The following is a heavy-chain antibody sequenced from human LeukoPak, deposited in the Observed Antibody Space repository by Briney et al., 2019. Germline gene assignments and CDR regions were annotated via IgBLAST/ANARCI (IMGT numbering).Heavy chain of an antibody. Sequence: GGSLRLSCAASGFTFSSYAMHWVRQAPGKGLEWVAVISYDGSNKYYADSVKGRFTISRDNSKNTLYLQMNSLRAEDTAVYYCAKSRGGLAAINYWGQGTLVTVSS. CDR2: ISYDGSNK. J-gene: IGHJ4*02. CDR3: AKSRGGLAAINY. D-gene: IGHD6-25*01. CDR1: GFTFSSYA. V-gene: IGHV3-30-3*02.